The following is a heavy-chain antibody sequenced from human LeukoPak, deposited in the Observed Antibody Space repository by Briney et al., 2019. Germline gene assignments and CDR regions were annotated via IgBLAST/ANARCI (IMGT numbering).Heavy chain of an antibody. CDR1: GFTVSSNY. J-gene: IGHJ4*02. CDR2: IYSGGST. V-gene: IGHV3-53*04. CDR3: ARMVHSRIFDY. D-gene: IGHD1-26*01. Sequence: GGSLRLSCAASGFTVSSNYMSWVRQAPGKGLEWVSVIYSGGSTYYADSVKGRFTISRHNPKNTLYLQMNSLRAEDTAVYYCARMVHSRIFDYWGQGTLVTVSS.